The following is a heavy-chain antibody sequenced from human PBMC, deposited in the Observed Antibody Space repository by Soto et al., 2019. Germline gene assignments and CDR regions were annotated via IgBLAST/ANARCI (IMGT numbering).Heavy chain of an antibody. CDR3: ATSPGYCSGGSCYWFDP. CDR2: IYYSGST. V-gene: IGHV4-31*03. Sequence: QVQLQESGPGLVKPSQTLSLTCTVSGGSISSGGYYWSWIRQHPGKGLEGIGYIYYSGSTYYNPSLKSRVTISVDTSKNQFSLKLSSVTAADTAVYHCATSPGYCSGGSCYWFDPWGQGTLVTVSS. CDR1: GGSISSGGYY. D-gene: IGHD2-15*01. J-gene: IGHJ5*02.